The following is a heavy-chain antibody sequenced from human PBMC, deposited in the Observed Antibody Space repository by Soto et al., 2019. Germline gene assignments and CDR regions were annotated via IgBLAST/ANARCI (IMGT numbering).Heavy chain of an antibody. V-gene: IGHV1-2*02. D-gene: IGHD6-13*01. CDR2: INPNSGGT. CDR3: ARGRVIAAAGTEGFDY. J-gene: IGHJ4*02. CDR1: GYTFTGYY. Sequence: QVQLVQSGAEVKKPGASVKVSCKASGYTFTGYYMHWVRQAPGQGLEWMGWINPNSGGTNYAQKFQGRVTMTRDPSISTAYMELSRLRSDDTAVYYCARGRVIAAAGTEGFDYWGQGTLVTVSS.